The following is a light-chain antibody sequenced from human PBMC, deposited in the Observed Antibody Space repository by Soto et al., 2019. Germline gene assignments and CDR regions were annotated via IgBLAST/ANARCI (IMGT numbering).Light chain of an antibody. V-gene: IGKV1-27*01. J-gene: IGKJ5*01. CDR3: QKYNSAPPT. CDR2: AAS. CDR1: QGISNY. Sequence: DIQMTQSPSSLSASVGDRVTITCRASQGISNYLAWYQQEPGKVPKLLIYAASTLQSGVPSRFSGSGSGTDFTLTISSLQPEDVATYYCQKYNSAPPTFGQGKRLEIK.